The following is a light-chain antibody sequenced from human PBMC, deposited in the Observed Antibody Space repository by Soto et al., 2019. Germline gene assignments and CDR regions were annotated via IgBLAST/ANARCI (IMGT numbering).Light chain of an antibody. CDR2: EVT. V-gene: IGLV2-18*02. CDR3: SSYTSSSTKV. CDR1: SSDVGSYNR. J-gene: IGLJ2*01. Sequence: QSALTQPPSVSGSPGQSVTISCTGTSSDVGSYNRVSWYQQPPGTAPKLMIYEVTNRASGVPDRFSGSKSGNTASLTISGLQAEDKADYYCSSYTSSSTKVFGGGTKVTVL.